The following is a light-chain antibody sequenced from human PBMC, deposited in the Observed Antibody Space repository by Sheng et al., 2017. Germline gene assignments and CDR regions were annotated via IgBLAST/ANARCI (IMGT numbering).Light chain of an antibody. CDR1: QNIRDY. CDR3: QQYNDWPPWT. CDR2: GVS. J-gene: IGKJ1*01. Sequence: ETVLTQSPATLSVSPGERATLSCRASQNIRDYLAWYQQKPGQAPRLLIYGVSIRATGIPARFSGSRSGTDFTLTISSLQSEDSAVYYCQQYNDWPPWTFGQGTKVEIK. V-gene: IGKV3-15*01.